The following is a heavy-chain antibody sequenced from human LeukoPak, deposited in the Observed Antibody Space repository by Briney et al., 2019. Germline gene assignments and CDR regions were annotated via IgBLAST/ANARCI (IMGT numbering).Heavy chain of an antibody. D-gene: IGHD4-17*01. V-gene: IGHV4-4*02. Sequence: PSGTLSLTCAVSGGSISSSNWWSWVRQPPGKGLEWIGEIYHSGSTNYNPSLKSRVTISVDKSKNQFSLKLSSVTAADTAVYYCARGRSCGDYGYYFDYWGQGTLVTVSS. CDR1: GGSISSSNW. CDR2: IYHSGST. CDR3: ARGRSCGDYGYYFDY. J-gene: IGHJ4*02.